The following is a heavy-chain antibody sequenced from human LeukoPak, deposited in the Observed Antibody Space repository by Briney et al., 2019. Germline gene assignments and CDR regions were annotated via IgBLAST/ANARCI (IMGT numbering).Heavy chain of an antibody. V-gene: IGHV3-23*01. Sequence: GGSLRLSCAASGFTFSSYAMSWVRQAPGKGLEWVSAISGSGGSTYYADSVKGRFTISRDNSKNTLYLQMNSLGAEDTAVYYCAKDEAAAANYYYYMDVWGKGTTVTVSS. D-gene: IGHD6-13*01. CDR1: GFTFSSYA. J-gene: IGHJ6*03. CDR3: AKDEAAAANYYYYMDV. CDR2: ISGSGGST.